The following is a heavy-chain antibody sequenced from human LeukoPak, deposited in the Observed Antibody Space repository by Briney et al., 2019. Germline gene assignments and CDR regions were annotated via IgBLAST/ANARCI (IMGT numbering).Heavy chain of an antibody. CDR3: AVATDSTH. CDR1: GGSFSGYY. D-gene: IGHD5-12*01. V-gene: IGHV4-34*01. CDR2: INHSGRT. J-gene: IGHJ4*02. Sequence: PSETLSLTCAVYGGSFSGYYWSWIRQPPGKGLEWIWEINHSGRTNYNPSLKSRVTISVDTSKNQFSLKLSSVTAADTAVYYCAVATDSTHWGQGTLVTVSS.